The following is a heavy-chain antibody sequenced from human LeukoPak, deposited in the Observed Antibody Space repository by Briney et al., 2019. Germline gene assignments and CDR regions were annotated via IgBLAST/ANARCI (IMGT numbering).Heavy chain of an antibody. V-gene: IGHV3-9*01. CDR3: ARAQGLYYYYYGMDV. J-gene: IGHJ6*02. D-gene: IGHD3/OR15-3a*01. Sequence: GGSPRLSCAASGFTFDDYAMHWVRQAPGKGLEWVSGISWNSGSMDYADSVKGRFTISRDSAKNSLYLQMNSLRAEDTALYYCARAQGLYYYYYGMDVWGQGTTVTVSS. CDR2: ISWNSGSM. CDR1: GFTFDDYA.